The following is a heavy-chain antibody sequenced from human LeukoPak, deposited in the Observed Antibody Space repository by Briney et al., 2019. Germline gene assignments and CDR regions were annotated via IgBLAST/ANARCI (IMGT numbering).Heavy chain of an antibody. CDR1: GFTFSSYS. J-gene: IGHJ4*02. CDR3: ARERVVAAAVPFDY. CDR2: ISSSSSYI. Sequence: GGSLRLSCAASGFTFSSYSMNWVRQAPGKGLEWVSSISSSSSYIYCADSVKGRFTISRDNAKNSLYLQMNSLRAEDTAVYYCARERVVAAAVPFDYWGQGTLVTVSS. D-gene: IGHD6-13*01. V-gene: IGHV3-21*01.